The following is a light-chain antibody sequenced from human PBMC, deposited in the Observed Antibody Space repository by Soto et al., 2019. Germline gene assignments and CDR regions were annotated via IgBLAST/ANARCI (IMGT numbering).Light chain of an antibody. V-gene: IGKV2-28*01. J-gene: IGKJ1*01. CDR3: MQALQTPWT. CDR2: LGS. CDR1: QSLLHSNGYNY. Sequence: DIVMTQSPLSLPVTPGEPASISCRSSQSLLHSNGYNYLDWYLQKPGQSPQLLIYLGSNRASGVTDRFSGSGSGTDFTLKISRVEAEDVRVYYCMQALQTPWTFGQGTKVEIK.